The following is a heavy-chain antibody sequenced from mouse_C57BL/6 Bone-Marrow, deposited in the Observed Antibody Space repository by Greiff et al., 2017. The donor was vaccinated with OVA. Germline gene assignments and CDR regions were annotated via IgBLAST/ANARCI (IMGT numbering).Heavy chain of an antibody. J-gene: IGHJ4*01. CDR2: ILPSIGRT. CDR1: DSEVFPIAY. V-gene: IGHV15-2*01. CDR3: ARREYYGSGLYAMDY. D-gene: IGHD1-1*01. Sequence: VQLQQSGSELRSPGSSVKLSCKDFDSEVFPIAYMSWVRQKPGHGFEWIGGILPSIGRTIYGEKFEDKATLDADTLSNTAYLELNSLTSEDSAIYYCARREYYGSGLYAMDYWGQGTSVTVSS.